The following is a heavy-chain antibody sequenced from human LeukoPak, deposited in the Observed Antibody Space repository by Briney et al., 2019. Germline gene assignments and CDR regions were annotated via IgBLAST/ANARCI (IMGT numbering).Heavy chain of an antibody. CDR1: GDSINSPGYY. CDR3: ARGDRLERRCYP. CDR2: IYYGGTT. Sequence: SETLSLTCTVCGDSINSPGYYWNWVRQHQGKGLEWIGYIYYGGTTYYNPSLKSRITTSVDTSKSQFSLKLSSVTAADTAVYYCARGDRLERRCYPCGQGTLVTVSS. D-gene: IGHD1-1*01. J-gene: IGHJ5*02. V-gene: IGHV4-31*03.